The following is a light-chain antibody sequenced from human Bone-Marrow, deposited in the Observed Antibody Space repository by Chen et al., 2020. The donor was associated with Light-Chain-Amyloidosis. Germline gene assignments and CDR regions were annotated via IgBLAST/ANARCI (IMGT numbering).Light chain of an antibody. CDR1: DLPTKY. V-gene: IGLV3-25*03. J-gene: IGLJ2*01. Sequence: SYELTQPPSVSVSPGQTARITCSGDDLPTKYAYWYQQKPGQAPVLVIHRDTERPSGISERFSGSGAGTTATLTISGVQAEDEADDHCQSADSSGTYEVIFGGVTKLTVL. CDR2: RDT. CDR3: QSADSSGTYEVI.